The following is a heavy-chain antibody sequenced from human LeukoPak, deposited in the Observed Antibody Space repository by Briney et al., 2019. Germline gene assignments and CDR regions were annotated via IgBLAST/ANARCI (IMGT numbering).Heavy chain of an antibody. D-gene: IGHD2-15*01. CDR3: ARVPGRSGGRMPFDY. CDR2: INPNSGGT. J-gene: IGHJ4*02. CDR1: GYTFTGYY. V-gene: IGHV1-2*02. Sequence: ASVKVSCKAFGYTFTGYYMHWVRQAPGQGLEWMGWINPNSGGTNYAQKFQGRVTMTRDTSIGTAYMELSRLRSDDTAVYYCARVPGRSGGRMPFDYWGQGTLVTVSS.